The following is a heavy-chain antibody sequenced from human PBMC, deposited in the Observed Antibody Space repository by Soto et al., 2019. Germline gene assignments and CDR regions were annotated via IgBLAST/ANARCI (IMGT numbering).Heavy chain of an antibody. J-gene: IGHJ4*02. V-gene: IGHV3-15*07. CDR3: ARAGGSYSRYYALDH. D-gene: IGHD3-16*01. CDR2: IRSNNEGGTS. CDR1: DFPFTTAW. Sequence: GSLRLSCAAPDFPFTTAWINWVRQPPGKGLEWVGRIRSNNEGGTSDFAAHVKGRFTISRDNAKNSLFLQMNSLRAEDAAVYYCARAGGSYSRYYALDHWGQGTLVTVSS.